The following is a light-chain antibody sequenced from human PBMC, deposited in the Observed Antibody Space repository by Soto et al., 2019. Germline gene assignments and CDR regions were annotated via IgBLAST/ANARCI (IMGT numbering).Light chain of an antibody. CDR2: GAS. CDR3: QQYDNSPLT. CDR1: QSVSSTY. V-gene: IGKV3-20*01. Sequence: DIVLTQSPGTLSLSPGERATLSCRAIQSVSSTYLAWYQQKSGQAPRLLIYGASNRATGIPDRFSGGGSGTDLTLTISILEPEDFSVYYCQQYDNSPLTFGGGTKVEIK. J-gene: IGKJ4*01.